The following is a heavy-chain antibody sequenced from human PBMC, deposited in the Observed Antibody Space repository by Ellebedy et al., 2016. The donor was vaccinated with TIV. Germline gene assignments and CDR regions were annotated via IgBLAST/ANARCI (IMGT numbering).Heavy chain of an antibody. CDR2: INPTGGST. V-gene: IGHV1-46*01. J-gene: IGHJ4*02. D-gene: IGHD3-10*01. Sequence: AASVKVSCKASGYTFTSYYMHWVRQAPGQGLEWMGIINPTGGSTTYAQKFQGRVTMTRDMSTSTVYMELSSLRSEDTAVYYCARNKPATSGSSSPGYDYWGQGTLVTVSS. CDR1: GYTFTSYY. CDR3: ARNKPATSGSSSPGYDY.